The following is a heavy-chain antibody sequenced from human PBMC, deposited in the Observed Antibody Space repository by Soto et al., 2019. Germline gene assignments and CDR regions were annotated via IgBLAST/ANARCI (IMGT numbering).Heavy chain of an antibody. CDR3: TTDLWRIAVVVGSTGYFNP. CDR2: IKSKSDGGTT. Sequence: GGSLRLSCAASGFTFSDAWMSWVRQAPGKGLDWVGRIKSKSDGGTTEYAAPVRGRFTISRDDSKNTLYLQVNSLKTEDTAVYYCTTDLWRIAVVVGSTGYFNPWGQGTPVTVSS. V-gene: IGHV3-15*01. CDR1: GFTFSDAW. J-gene: IGHJ5*02. D-gene: IGHD2-15*01.